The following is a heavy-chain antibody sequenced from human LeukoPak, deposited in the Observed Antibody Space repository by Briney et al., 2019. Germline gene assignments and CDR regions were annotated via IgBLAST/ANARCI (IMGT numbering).Heavy chain of an antibody. CDR3: ARDLLYDILTGYYWGSYYFDY. Sequence: GGSLRLSCAASGFTVTDNYMNWVRQSSGKGLEWVSVIYGGGDTNYADSVKGRFTISRDNSKNTLYLQMNSLRAEDTAVYYCARDLLYDILTGYYWGSYYFDYWGQGTLVTVSS. CDR2: IYGGGDT. D-gene: IGHD3-9*01. CDR1: GFTVTDNY. J-gene: IGHJ4*02. V-gene: IGHV3-53*05.